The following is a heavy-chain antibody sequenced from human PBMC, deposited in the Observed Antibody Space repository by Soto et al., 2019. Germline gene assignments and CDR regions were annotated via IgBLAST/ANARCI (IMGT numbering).Heavy chain of an antibody. CDR1: GGTIGDYY. CDR2: IYYTGKT. CDR3: VRKPNRAGSFDS. V-gene: IGHV4-59*01. Sequence: SETLSLTCTISGGTIGDYYWSWIRQPPGKDLEWIAYIYYTGKTDQNPSLEGRVSISLGTSRNQFSLNLRSVTAADTAVYYCVRKPNRAGSFDSWGPGVSVTVSS. D-gene: IGHD6-25*01. J-gene: IGHJ4*02.